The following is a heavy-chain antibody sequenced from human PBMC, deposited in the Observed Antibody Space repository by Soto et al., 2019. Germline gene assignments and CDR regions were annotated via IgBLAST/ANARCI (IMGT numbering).Heavy chain of an antibody. V-gene: IGHV4-39*01. CDR1: GGSISSSSYY. CDR2: IYYSGST. CDR3: ARQRETYYYDSSGYYFDY. D-gene: IGHD3-22*01. J-gene: IGHJ4*02. Sequence: SETLSLTCTVSGGSISSSSYYWGWIRQPPGKGLEWIGSIYYSGSTYYNPSLKSRVTISVDTSKNPFSLKMSSVTAADTAVYYCARQRETYYYDSSGYYFDYWGQGTLVTVSA.